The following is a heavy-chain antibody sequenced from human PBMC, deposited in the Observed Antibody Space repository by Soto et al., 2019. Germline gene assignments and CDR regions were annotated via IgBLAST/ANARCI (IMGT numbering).Heavy chain of an antibody. V-gene: IGHV3-23*01. CDR2: ISGSGGST. CDR3: ARRGFDSYYYYMDV. D-gene: IGHD3-10*01. Sequence: GGSLRLSCAASGFTFSSYAMSWVRQAPGKGLEWVSAISGSGGSTYYADSVKGRFTISRDNSKNTLYLQMNSLRAEDTAVYYCARRGFDSYYYYMDVWGKGTTVTVSS. CDR1: GFTFSSYA. J-gene: IGHJ6*03.